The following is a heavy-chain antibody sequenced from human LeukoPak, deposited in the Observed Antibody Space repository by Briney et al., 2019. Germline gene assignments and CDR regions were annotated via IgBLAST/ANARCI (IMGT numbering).Heavy chain of an antibody. Sequence: SETLSLTCIVSGGSISRGSYYWNWIRQPAGKGLEWIGRLSASGSTNYNPSLKSRVTMSVDTSKNQFSLKLKSVTAADTAVYYCARDPSVNFFDYWGQGTLVTVSS. CDR1: GGSISRGSYY. CDR2: LSASGST. V-gene: IGHV4-61*02. J-gene: IGHJ4*02. CDR3: ARDPSVNFFDY. D-gene: IGHD4-17*01.